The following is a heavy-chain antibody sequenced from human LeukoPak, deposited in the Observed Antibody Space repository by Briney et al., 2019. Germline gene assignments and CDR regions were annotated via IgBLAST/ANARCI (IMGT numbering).Heavy chain of an antibody. CDR3: TTDLGTYYHGSQRLIPIDY. CDR2: IKSKTDGETT. D-gene: IGHD3-10*01. Sequence: GGSLRLSCSGSGFTFGTYWMSWVRQAPGKGLEWIGRIKSKTDGETTNYAEPVRGRFTISRDDSKSAVYLQMNSLKIEDTAVYYCTTDLGTYYHGSQRLIPIDYWGQGTLVTVSS. V-gene: IGHV3-15*01. J-gene: IGHJ4*02. CDR1: GFTFGTYW.